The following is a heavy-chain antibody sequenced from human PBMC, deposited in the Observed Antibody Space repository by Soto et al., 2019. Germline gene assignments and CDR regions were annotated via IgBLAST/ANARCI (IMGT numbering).Heavy chain of an antibody. CDR2: ISWNSGSI. Sequence: GGSLRLSCAASGFTFDDYAMHWVRQAPGKGLEWVSGISWNSGSIGYADSVKGRFTISRDNAKNSLYLQMNSLRAEDTALYYCAKDSAEWLSTFDYWGQGTLVTVSS. CDR3: AKDSAEWLSTFDY. D-gene: IGHD3-3*01. J-gene: IGHJ4*02. V-gene: IGHV3-9*01. CDR1: GFTFDDYA.